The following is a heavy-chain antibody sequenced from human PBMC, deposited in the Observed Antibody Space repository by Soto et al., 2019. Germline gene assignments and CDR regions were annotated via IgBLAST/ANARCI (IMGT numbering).Heavy chain of an antibody. V-gene: IGHV1-18*01. CDR2: ISAYNGNT. D-gene: IGHD6-19*01. J-gene: IGHJ3*02. Sequence: ASVKVSCKASGYTFTSYGISWVRQAPGQGLEWMGWISAYNGNTNYAQRLQGRVTMTTDTSTSTAYMELRSLRSDDTAVYYCARGKENSSGWDDAFDIWGQGTMVTVSS. CDR3: ARGKENSSGWDDAFDI. CDR1: GYTFTSYG.